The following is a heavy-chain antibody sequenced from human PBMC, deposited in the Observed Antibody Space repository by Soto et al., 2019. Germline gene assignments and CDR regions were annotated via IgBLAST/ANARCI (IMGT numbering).Heavy chain of an antibody. V-gene: IGHV1-18*01. J-gene: IGHJ4*02. CDR1: CYTFTSYG. CDR2: ISAYNGNT. CDR3: ARDPYGSGSYSAPPFDY. Sequence: SVKVSCKASCYTFTSYGISWVRQAPGQGLEWMGWISAYNGNTNYAQKLQGRVTMTTDTSTSTAYMELRSLRSDDTAVYYCARDPYGSGSYSAPPFDYWGQGTLVTVSS. D-gene: IGHD3-10*01.